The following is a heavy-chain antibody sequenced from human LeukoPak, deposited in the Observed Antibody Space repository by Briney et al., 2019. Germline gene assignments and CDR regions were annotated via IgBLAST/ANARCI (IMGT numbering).Heavy chain of an antibody. J-gene: IGHJ4*02. CDR1: GGSISSYY. V-gene: IGHV4-59*01. CDR3: ALVKRWGMVATGEIDY. CDR2: IYYSGST. D-gene: IGHD5-12*01. Sequence: PSETLSLTCTVSGGSISSYYWSWIRQPPGKGLEWIGYIYYSGSTNYNPSLKSRVTISVDTSKNQFSLKLSSVTAADTAVYYCALVKRWGMVATGEIDYWGQGTLVTVSS.